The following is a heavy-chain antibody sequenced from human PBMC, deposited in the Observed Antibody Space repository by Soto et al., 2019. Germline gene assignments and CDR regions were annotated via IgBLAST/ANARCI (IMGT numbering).Heavy chain of an antibody. Sequence: QVQLLQSGGEVKKPGASVKVSCNSSDHTFTYYGIHWVRRAPGQGLEWMGWISGYNGNTKDAQKFQDRVTMGADTSTRTAYMEMRSLTADDAAVYFCAATGGHYFGLDVWGQGTTVTVSS. CDR1: DHTFTYYG. J-gene: IGHJ6*02. V-gene: IGHV1-18*01. D-gene: IGHD2-8*02. CDR2: ISGYNGNT. CDR3: AATGGHYFGLDV.